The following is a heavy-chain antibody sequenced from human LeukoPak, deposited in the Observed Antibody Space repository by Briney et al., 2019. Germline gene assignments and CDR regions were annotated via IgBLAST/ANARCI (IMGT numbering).Heavy chain of an antibody. Sequence: GGSLRLSCTASGFTVRSNYMSWVRQSPRKGLEWVSIMYSGGSTDYANSVKGRFIISRDHSKNTLYLQMNSLRAEDTAVYYCARDRYCSGGSCYGDTFDLWGQGTMVTVSS. V-gene: IGHV3-53*01. CDR2: MYSGGST. D-gene: IGHD2-15*01. CDR3: ARDRYCSGGSCYGDTFDL. J-gene: IGHJ3*01. CDR1: GFTVRSNY.